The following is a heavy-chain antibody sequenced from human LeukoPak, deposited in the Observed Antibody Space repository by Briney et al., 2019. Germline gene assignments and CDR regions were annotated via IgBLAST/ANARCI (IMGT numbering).Heavy chain of an antibody. D-gene: IGHD6-13*01. CDR3: ARDRAAAGRRYFDY. CDR1: GFTFSSYS. J-gene: IGHJ4*02. V-gene: IGHV3-48*01. CDR2: ISSSSTTI. Sequence: PGGSLRLSCAASGFTFSSYSMNWVHQAPGKGLEWVSNISSSSTTIYHADSVKGRFIISRDNAKNSLYLQMNSLRAEDTAVYYCARDRAAAGRRYFDYWGQGTLVTVSS.